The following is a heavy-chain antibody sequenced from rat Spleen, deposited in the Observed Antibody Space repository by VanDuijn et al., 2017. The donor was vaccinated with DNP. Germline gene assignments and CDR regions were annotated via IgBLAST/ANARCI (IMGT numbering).Heavy chain of an antibody. Sequence: EVQLVESGGGLVQPGRSLKLSCAASGFIFSNYDMAWVRQAPTKGLEWVAYISPSGGSTYYRDSVKGRFTISRDNAKHTLYLQMDSLRSEDTATYYCTTHDYGYTYYAMDAWGQGTSVTVSS. CDR2: ISPSGGST. D-gene: IGHD1-6*01. V-gene: IGHV5-27*01. CDR1: GFIFSNYD. CDR3: TTHDYGYTYYAMDA. J-gene: IGHJ4*01.